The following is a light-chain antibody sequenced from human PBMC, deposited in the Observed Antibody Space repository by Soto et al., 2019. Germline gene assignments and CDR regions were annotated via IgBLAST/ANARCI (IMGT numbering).Light chain of an antibody. Sequence: DIQMTQSPSTLSASVGDRVTITCRASQSISSRLAWYQQKPGKAPKLLIYDASSLDSGVPSRFSGSGSGTEFTLTISSLQPDDFATYYCQQYNSYWTFGQGNKVEIK. V-gene: IGKV1-5*01. CDR1: QSISSR. J-gene: IGKJ1*01. CDR2: DAS. CDR3: QQYNSYWT.